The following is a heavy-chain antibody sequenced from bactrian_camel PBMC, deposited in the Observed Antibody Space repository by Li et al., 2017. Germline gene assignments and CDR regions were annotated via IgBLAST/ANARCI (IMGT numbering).Heavy chain of an antibody. J-gene: IGHJ4*01. Sequence: HVQLVESGGGSVQAGGSLKLSCAVSDAIFTACAMAWYRQAPGKERELVSSISKDGTTKYTDSVKGRFTISQDHGARTLILQMSGLKTEDTAIYYCAADSGGCAYASRLEDQYDYWGQGTQVTVS. CDR3: AADSGGCAYASRLEDQYDY. CDR1: DAIFTACA. D-gene: IGHD1*01. V-gene: IGHV3S53*01. CDR2: ISKDGTT.